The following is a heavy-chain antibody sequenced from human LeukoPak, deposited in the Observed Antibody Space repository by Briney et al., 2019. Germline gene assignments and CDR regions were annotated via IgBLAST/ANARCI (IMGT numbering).Heavy chain of an antibody. CDR1: GYSMSSGYY. J-gene: IGHJ4*02. V-gene: IGHV4-38-2*02. CDR3: GRASVVVGLIKY. CDR2: IYQSGNT. D-gene: IGHD3-22*01. Sequence: SETLSLTCTVSGYSMSSGYYWGWIRQPPGKGLEWIGSIYQSGNTYYNPFLKSRITISVDTSKNQFSLKLSSVAAADTAVYHCGRASVVVGLIKYWGQGTLVTVSS.